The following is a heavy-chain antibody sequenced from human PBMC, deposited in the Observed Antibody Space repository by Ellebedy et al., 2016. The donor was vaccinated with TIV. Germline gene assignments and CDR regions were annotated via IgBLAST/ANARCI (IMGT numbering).Heavy chain of an antibody. D-gene: IGHD6-13*01. Sequence: GESLKTSXAASGFTFSCYSMHWVRQAPGKGLEWVAVISHDGSNKYHAESVKGRFTISRDDSKNTLYLQMNTLRTEDTALYFCARGSSSRGYFDSWGQGTLVTVSS. CDR3: ARGSSSRGYFDS. CDR1: GFTFSCYS. V-gene: IGHV3-30-3*01. J-gene: IGHJ4*02. CDR2: ISHDGSNK.